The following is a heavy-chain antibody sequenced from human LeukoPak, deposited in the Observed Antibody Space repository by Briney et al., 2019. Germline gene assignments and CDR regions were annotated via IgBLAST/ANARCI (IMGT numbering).Heavy chain of an antibody. J-gene: IGHJ4*02. V-gene: IGHV3-23*01. Sequence: PGGSLRLPCAASGFTFSSYAMSWVRQAPGKGLEWVSVISGNGVSILHADSVKGRFTICRDNSKNTLYLQMNSLRDEDTAVYYCAKGQFHFDSSGYYRWGQGTLVTVSS. CDR3: AKGQFHFDSSGYYR. CDR1: GFTFSSYA. D-gene: IGHD3-22*01. CDR2: ISGNGVSI.